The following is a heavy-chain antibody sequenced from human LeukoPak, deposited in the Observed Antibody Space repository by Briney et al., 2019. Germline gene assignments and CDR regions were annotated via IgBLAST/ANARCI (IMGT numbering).Heavy chain of an antibody. CDR3: ARDIYGGHDY. J-gene: IGHJ4*02. Sequence: GGSLRLSCAASGFIFSSYWMSWVRQAPGKGLEWVANINQDGSEKSYVDSVEGRFTISRDNARKSLYLHVNSLRAEDTAVYYCARDIYGGHDYWGQGTLLTVSS. CDR2: INQDGSEK. D-gene: IGHD2-21*01. V-gene: IGHV3-7*04. CDR1: GFIFSSYW.